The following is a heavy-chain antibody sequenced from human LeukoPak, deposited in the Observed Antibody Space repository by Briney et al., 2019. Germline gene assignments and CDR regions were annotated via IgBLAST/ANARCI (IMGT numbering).Heavy chain of an antibody. V-gene: IGHV3-33*01. CDR3: ARDGTGQFDY. CDR1: GFTFSSYG. CDR2: IWYDGSNK. D-gene: IGHD3-10*01. J-gene: IGHJ4*02. Sequence: GRSLRLSCAASGFTFSSYGMHGVRQAPGKGLEWVAVIWYDGSNKYYADSVRGRFTISRENSTNTLYLQMNSLRAEDTAVYYCARDGTGQFDYWGQGTLVTVSS.